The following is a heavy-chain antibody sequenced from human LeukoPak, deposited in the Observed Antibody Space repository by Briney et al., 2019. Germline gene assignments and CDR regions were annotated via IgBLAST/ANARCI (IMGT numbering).Heavy chain of an antibody. CDR3: ATYSSSWYGGGNWFDP. Sequence: LETLSLSCAVYGGSFSGYYWSWIRQPPGRGLEWIGEINHSGSTNYNPSLKSRVTISVDTSKNQFSLKLSSVTAADTAVYYCATYSSSWYGGGNWFDPWGQGTLVTVSS. CDR2: INHSGST. D-gene: IGHD6-13*01. V-gene: IGHV4-34*01. J-gene: IGHJ5*02. CDR1: GGSFSGYY.